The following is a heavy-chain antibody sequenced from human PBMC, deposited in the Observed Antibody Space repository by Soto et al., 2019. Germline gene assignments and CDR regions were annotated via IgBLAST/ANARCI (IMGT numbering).Heavy chain of an antibody. D-gene: IGHD3-22*01. CDR3: ARDYYDSSGYYPLDY. CDR2: IWYDGSNK. J-gene: IGHJ4*02. CDR1: GFTFGSYG. V-gene: IGHV3-33*01. Sequence: SLRLSCAASGFTFGSYGMHWVRQAPGKGLEWVAVIWYDGSNKYYADSVKGRFTISRDNSKNTLYLQMNSLRAEDTAVYYCARDYYDSSGYYPLDYWGQGTLVTVSS.